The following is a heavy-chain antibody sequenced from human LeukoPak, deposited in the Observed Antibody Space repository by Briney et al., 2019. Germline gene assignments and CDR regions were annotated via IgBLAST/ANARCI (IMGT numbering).Heavy chain of an antibody. CDR1: GFTFSSYA. CDR2: IRYDGSNK. D-gene: IGHD3-10*01. Sequence: GGSLRLSCAASGFTFSSYAMHWVRQAPGKGLEWVAFIRYDGSNKYYADSVKGRFTISRDNSKNTLYLQMNSLRAEDTAVYYCARRLGLGFGEYSNNWFDPWGQGTLVTVSS. J-gene: IGHJ5*02. V-gene: IGHV3-30*02. CDR3: ARRLGLGFGEYSNNWFDP.